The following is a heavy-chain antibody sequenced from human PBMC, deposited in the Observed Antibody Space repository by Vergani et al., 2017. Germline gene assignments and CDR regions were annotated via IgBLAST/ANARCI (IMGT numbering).Heavy chain of an antibody. CDR3: ARWGRTYYYDSSGLFDY. CDR1: GGSISSSSYY. V-gene: IGHV4-39*07. CDR2: IYYSGST. J-gene: IGHJ4*02. D-gene: IGHD3-22*01. Sequence: QLQLQESGPGLVKPSETLSLTCTVSGGSISSSSYYWGWIRQPPGKGLEWIGSIYYSGSTYYNPSLKSRVTISVDPSTNQFSLKLSSVTAADTAVYYCARWGRTYYYDSSGLFDYWGQGTLVTVSA.